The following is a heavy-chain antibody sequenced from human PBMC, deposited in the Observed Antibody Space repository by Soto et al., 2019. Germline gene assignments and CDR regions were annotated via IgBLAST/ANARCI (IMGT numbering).Heavy chain of an antibody. J-gene: IGHJ6*02. Sequence: ASVKVSCKASGYTFTGYYMRWVRQAPGQGLEWMGWINPNSGGTNYAQKFQGRVTMTRDTSISTAYMELSRLRSDDTAVYYCARGGHSSGYYYYYGMDVWGQRTTVNVSS. CDR1: GYTFTGYY. CDR3: ARGGHSSGYYYYYGMDV. D-gene: IGHD6-19*01. V-gene: IGHV1-2*02. CDR2: INPNSGGT.